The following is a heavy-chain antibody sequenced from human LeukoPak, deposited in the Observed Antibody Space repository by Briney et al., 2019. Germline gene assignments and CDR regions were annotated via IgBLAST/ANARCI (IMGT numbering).Heavy chain of an antibody. CDR1: GLTFSSYW. CDR3: ARDHEYSNYD. J-gene: IGHJ4*02. Sequence: PGGSLRLSCAASGLTFSSYWMSWVRQAPGKGLEWVANIKEDGSGKYYVDSVKGRFTISRDNAKNSLYLQMNSLRAEDTAVYYCARDHEYSNYDWGQGTLVTVSS. V-gene: IGHV3-7*01. CDR2: IKEDGSGK. D-gene: IGHD4-11*01.